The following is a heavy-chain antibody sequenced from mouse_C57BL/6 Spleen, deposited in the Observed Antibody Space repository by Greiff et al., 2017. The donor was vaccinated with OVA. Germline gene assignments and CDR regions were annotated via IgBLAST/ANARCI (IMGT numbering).Heavy chain of an antibody. V-gene: IGHV3-6*01. CDR1: GYSITSGYY. J-gene: IGHJ4*01. Sequence: EVQLLESGPGLVKPSQSLSLTCSVTGYSITSGYYWNWIRQFPGNKLEWMGYISYDGSNNYNPSLKNRISITRDTSKNQFFLKLNSVTTEDTATYYCARDLAMDYWGQGTSVTVSS. CDR2: ISYDGSN. CDR3: ARDLAMDY.